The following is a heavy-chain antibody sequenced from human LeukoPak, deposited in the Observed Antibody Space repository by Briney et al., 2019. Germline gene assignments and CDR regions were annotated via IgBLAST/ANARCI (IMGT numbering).Heavy chain of an antibody. CDR3: ARGPVDDYYDSSGYSTEFDY. D-gene: IGHD3-22*01. Sequence: SETLSLTCTVSGGSISSSGYYWSWIRQPPGKGLEWIGEINHSGSTNYNPSLKSRVTISVDTSKNQFSLKLSSVTAADTAVYYCARGPVDDYYDSSGYSTEFDYWGQGTLVTVSS. CDR2: INHSGST. V-gene: IGHV4-39*07. CDR1: GGSISSSGYY. J-gene: IGHJ4*02.